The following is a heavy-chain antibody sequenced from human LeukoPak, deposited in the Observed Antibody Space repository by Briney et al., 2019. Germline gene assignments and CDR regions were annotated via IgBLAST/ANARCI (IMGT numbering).Heavy chain of an antibody. CDR1: GYTFTSYY. V-gene: IGHV1-46*01. J-gene: IGHJ4*02. D-gene: IGHD2/OR15-2a*01. Sequence: ASVKVSCKASGYTFTSYYMHWVRQAPGQGLEWMGIINPSGGSTSYAQKFQGRVTMTRDTSISTVYMELSRLTSDDTAVYYCARIEYPTDYWGQGTLVTVSS. CDR2: INPSGGST. CDR3: ARIEYPTDY.